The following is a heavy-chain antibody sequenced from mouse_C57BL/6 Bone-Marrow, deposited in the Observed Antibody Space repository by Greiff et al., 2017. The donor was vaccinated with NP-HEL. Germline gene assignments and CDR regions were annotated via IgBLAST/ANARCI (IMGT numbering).Heavy chain of an antibody. CDR2: IRNKANGYTT. CDR3: ARYQVSGSNYVGYAMDY. Sequence: EVQRVESGGGLVQPGGSLSLSCAASGFTFTDYYMSWVRQPPGKALEWLGFIRNKANGYTTEYSASVKGRFTISRDNSQSILYLQMNALRAEDSATYYCARYQVSGSNYVGYAMDYWGQGTSVTVSS. D-gene: IGHD2-5*01. CDR1: GFTFTDYY. J-gene: IGHJ4*01. V-gene: IGHV7-3*01.